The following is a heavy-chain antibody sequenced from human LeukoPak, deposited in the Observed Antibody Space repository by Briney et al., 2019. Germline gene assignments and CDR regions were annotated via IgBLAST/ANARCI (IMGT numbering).Heavy chain of an antibody. J-gene: IGHJ5*02. Sequence: SETLSLTCTVSGGSISGYYWSWIRQPAGKGLEWIGHVDTSGRTNYNSSLMSRVTMSVDTSKNQFSLRLTSVTAADTAVYYCARHWSHSVAQFGRYYWFDLWGQGTLVTASS. V-gene: IGHV4-4*07. CDR3: ARHWSHSVAQFGRYYWFDL. D-gene: IGHD2-15*01. CDR1: GGSISGYY. CDR2: VDTSGRT.